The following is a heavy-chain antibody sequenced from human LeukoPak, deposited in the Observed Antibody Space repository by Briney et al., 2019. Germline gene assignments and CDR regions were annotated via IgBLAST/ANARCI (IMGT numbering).Heavy chain of an antibody. J-gene: IGHJ5*02. CDR1: VFTFSIYA. D-gene: IGHD2/OR15-2a*01. V-gene: IGHV3-23*01. Sequence: PGGSLRLSCSGSVFTFSIYAMYWVRQAPGKGLEWVSGVNYSDGKSSYAVPLKGRFTISRDNSRNSLYLQMNSLRVEGTAVYYCAKDSGNRLYAYADLGGQGILVTVSS. CDR3: AKDSGNRLYAYADL. CDR2: VNYSDGKS.